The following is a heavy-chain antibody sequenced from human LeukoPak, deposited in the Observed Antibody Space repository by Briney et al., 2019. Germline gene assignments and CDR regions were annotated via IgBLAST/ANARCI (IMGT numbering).Heavy chain of an antibody. V-gene: IGHV1-69*05. D-gene: IGHD5-12*01. J-gene: IGHJ3*02. CDR1: GYTFTGCY. CDR3: ARDLAGGYDIDAFDI. Sequence: SVKVSCKASGYTFTGCYMHWVRQAPGQGLEWMGRIIPIFGTANYAQKFQGRVTITTDESTSTAYMELSSLRSEDTAVYYCARDLAGGYDIDAFDIWGQGTMVTVSS. CDR2: IIPIFGTA.